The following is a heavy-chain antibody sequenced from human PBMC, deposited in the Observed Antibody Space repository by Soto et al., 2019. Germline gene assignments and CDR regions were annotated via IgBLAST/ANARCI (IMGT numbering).Heavy chain of an antibody. CDR1: GGSISSYY. J-gene: IGHJ4*02. CDR2: IYYSGST. CDR3: ARRWGYAIDY. D-gene: IGHD3-16*01. Sequence: QVQLQESGPGLVKPSETLSLTCTVSGGSISSYYWSWIRQPPGKGLEWIGYIYYSGSTNYNPSLKSRVTISVDTSKNHFSLTLSSVTAADPAVYYCARRWGYAIDYWGQGTLVTVSS. V-gene: IGHV4-59*08.